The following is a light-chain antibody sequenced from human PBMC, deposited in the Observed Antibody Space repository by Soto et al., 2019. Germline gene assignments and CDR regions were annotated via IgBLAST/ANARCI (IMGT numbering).Light chain of an antibody. CDR2: GAS. CDR1: QSVSSN. Sequence: EIVMTQSPATLSVSPGERATLSCRASQSVSSNLAWYQQKPGQAPRLLIYGASTRATGIPARFSGSGSGTKFPLSVSSLQSEDFAVYYCQQYNNWWTFGQGTRVDIK. J-gene: IGKJ1*01. CDR3: QQYNNWWT. V-gene: IGKV3-15*01.